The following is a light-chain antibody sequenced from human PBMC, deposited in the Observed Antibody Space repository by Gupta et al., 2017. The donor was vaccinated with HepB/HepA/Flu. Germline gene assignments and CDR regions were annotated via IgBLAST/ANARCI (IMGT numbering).Light chain of an antibody. Sequence: DIVMTQSPDHLAVSLRERATINCKSSQRVLSSSNNKNYLAWYQQKPGQPPKLLIYWASTRESGVPDRFSSSGSAKDFTLTITSLQAEDVAVYSCQQYYSTLSFGPGTKVDIK. V-gene: IGKV4-1*01. CDR2: WAS. J-gene: IGKJ3*01. CDR3: QQYYSTLS. CDR1: QRVLSSSNNKNY.